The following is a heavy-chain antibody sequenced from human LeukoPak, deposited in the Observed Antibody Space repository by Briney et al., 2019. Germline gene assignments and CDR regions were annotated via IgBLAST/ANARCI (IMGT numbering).Heavy chain of an antibody. CDR2: IYYSGST. D-gene: IGHD5-18*01. CDR1: GGSISSYY. J-gene: IGHJ4*02. CDR3: ARLRHGYSYRYFDY. Sequence: SETLSLTCTVSGGSISSYYWSWIRQPPGKGLEWIGYIYYSGSTNHNPSLKSRVTISVDTSKNQLSLKLRSVTAADTAVYYCARLRHGYSYRYFDYWGQGTLVTVSS. V-gene: IGHV4-59*08.